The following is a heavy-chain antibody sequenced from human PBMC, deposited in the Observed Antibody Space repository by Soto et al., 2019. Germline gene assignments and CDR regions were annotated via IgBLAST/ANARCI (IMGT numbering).Heavy chain of an antibody. CDR1: GFTFNNYA. CDR3: VKDWTGDTCPCMDV. Sequence: EVQLLKSGRGLVQPGGSLRLSCAASGFTFNNYAMTWVRQAPGKGLEGVSTISGSDGSTYYADSVKGRLTISRDNSKNALYLQMSSLRAEDTALYYCVKDWTGDTCPCMDVWGQGTTVTVSS. J-gene: IGHJ6*01. D-gene: IGHD2-8*02. CDR2: ISGSDGST. V-gene: IGHV3-23*01.